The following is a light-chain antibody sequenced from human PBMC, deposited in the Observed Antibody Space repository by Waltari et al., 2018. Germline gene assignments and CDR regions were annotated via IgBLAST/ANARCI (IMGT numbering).Light chain of an antibody. J-gene: IGKJ4*01. CDR1: QTITGSW. CDR2: GAS. Sequence: EIVLPQSPGTLSVSPGERVPVSCRASQTITGSWLTWYHQKPGQAPRLLIYGASNRAPGIPDRFSGSGSGTDFTLTISRLEPEDSAVYYCQQYDGSVVTFGGGTKVEIK. CDR3: QQYDGSVVT. V-gene: IGKV3-20*01.